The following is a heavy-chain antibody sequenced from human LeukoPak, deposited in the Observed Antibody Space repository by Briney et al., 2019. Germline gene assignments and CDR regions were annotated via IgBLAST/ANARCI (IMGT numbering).Heavy chain of an antibody. Sequence: SETLSLTCAVYGGSFSGYYWSWIRQPPGKGLEWIGEINHSGSTNYNPSLKSRVTISVDTSKNQFSLKLSSVTAADAAVYYCARDTRSYDTSGYYYFDYWGQGALVTVSS. D-gene: IGHD3-22*01. CDR1: GGSFSGYY. J-gene: IGHJ4*02. CDR3: ARDTRSYDTSGYYYFDY. CDR2: INHSGST. V-gene: IGHV4-34*01.